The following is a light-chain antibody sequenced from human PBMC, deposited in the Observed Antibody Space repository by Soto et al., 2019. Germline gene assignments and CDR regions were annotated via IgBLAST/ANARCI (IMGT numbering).Light chain of an antibody. J-gene: IGLJ1*01. CDR2: EVS. V-gene: IGLV2-8*01. Sequence: QSVLTQPPSASGSPGQSVTISCTGTSSDVGGYKYVSWYQQHPGKAPKLLIYEVSKRPSGVPDRFSGSKSGNTASLTVSGLQAEDEADYYCSSYAGSNHYVFGNGTKVTV. CDR1: SSDVGGYKY. CDR3: SSYAGSNHYV.